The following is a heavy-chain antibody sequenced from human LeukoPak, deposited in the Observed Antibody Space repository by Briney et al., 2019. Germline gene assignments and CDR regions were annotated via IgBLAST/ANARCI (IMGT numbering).Heavy chain of an antibody. CDR2: IYTSGST. J-gene: IGHJ4*02. D-gene: IGHD3-3*01. CDR1: GGSISSYY. CDR3: AREFAIFGVATTYYFDY. Sequence: SETLSLTCTVSGGSISSYYWSWIRQPAGKGLEWIGRIYTSGSTNYNPSLKSRVTMSVDTSKNQFSLKLSPVTAADTAVYYCAREFAIFGVATTYYFDYWGQGTLVTVSS. V-gene: IGHV4-4*07.